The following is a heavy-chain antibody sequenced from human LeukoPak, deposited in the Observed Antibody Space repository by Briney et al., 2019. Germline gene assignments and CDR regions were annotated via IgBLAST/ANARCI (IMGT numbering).Heavy chain of an antibody. CDR3: ASFIVVVPAAISPGMVY. Sequence: SETLSLTCTVSGGSISSSSYYWGWIRQPPGKGLEWIGSIYYSGSTYYNPSLKSRVTISVDTSKNQFSLKLSSVTAADTAVYYCASFIVVVPAAISPGMVYWGQGTLVTVSS. V-gene: IGHV4-39*07. J-gene: IGHJ4*02. CDR1: GGSISSSSYY. D-gene: IGHD2-2*01. CDR2: IYYSGST.